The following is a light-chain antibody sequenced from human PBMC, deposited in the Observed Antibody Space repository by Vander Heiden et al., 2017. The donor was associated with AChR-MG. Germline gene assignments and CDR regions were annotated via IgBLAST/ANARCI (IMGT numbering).Light chain of an antibody. J-gene: IGLJ2*01. CDR1: NRHCSYA. CDR2: LKSDGSH. Sequence: QLVLTQSPSASASLGATVKLTCTRSNRHCSYAIASHLQQPAQVLRYLLRLKSDGSHSQGAGIPARCSGASSGAKRYLTIARVQSEDEDDYYCQTWGLGVFGGGTKLTVL. V-gene: IGLV4-69*01. CDR3: QTWGLGV.